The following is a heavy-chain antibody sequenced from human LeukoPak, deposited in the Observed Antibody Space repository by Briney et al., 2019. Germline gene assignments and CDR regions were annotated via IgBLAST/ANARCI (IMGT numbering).Heavy chain of an antibody. CDR3: AREGAGSGWSGYYDY. V-gene: IGHV3-74*01. D-gene: IGHD6-19*01. CDR2: INTDGSRT. CDR1: GFTFSSYW. Sequence: GGSLRLSCAASGFTFSSYWIHWVRQAPGKGLVWVSRINTDGSRTTYADSVKGRFTISRDNAKNTLYQQMNSLRAEDTAVYYCAREGAGSGWSGYYDYWGQGTLVTVSS. J-gene: IGHJ4*02.